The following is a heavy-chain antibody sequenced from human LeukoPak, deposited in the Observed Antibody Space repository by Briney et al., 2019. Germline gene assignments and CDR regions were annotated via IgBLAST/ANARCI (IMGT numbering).Heavy chain of an antibody. J-gene: IGHJ4*02. CDR1: GLPFSSYE. D-gene: IGHD3-22*01. CDR2: ISSRGTTI. Sequence: GGSLRLSCTASGLPFSSYEMNWVRQAPGKGLEWISYISSRGTTICYADSVKGRFTISRDNAENSLYLQMNSLRAEDTAVYYCARVYDTSGYKTPPPDYWGQGTLVTVSS. CDR3: ARVYDTSGYKTPPPDY. V-gene: IGHV3-48*03.